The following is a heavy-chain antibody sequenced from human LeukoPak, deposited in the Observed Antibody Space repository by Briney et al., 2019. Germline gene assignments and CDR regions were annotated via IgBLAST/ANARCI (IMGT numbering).Heavy chain of an antibody. J-gene: IGHJ4*02. CDR2: IIPIFGTA. D-gene: IGHD6-19*01. CDR3: ARESSFFNSSGWYEAPDY. V-gene: IGHV1-69*13. Sequence: SVKVSCKASGGTSSSYAISWVRQAPGQGLEWMGRIIPIFGTANYAQKFQGRVTITADESTSTAYMELSSLRSEDTAVYYCARESSFFNSSGWYEAPDYWGQGTLVTVSS. CDR1: GGTSSSYA.